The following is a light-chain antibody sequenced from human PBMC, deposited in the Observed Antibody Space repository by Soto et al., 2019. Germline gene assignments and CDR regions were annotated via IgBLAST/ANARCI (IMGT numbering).Light chain of an antibody. CDR2: AAS. J-gene: IGKJ1*01. CDR1: QSSSSY. V-gene: IGKV1-39*01. CDR3: QQSYSTPVA. Sequence: DIQMTQSPSSLSASVGDRVTITCRASQSSSSYLNWYQQKPGKAPKLLIYAASSLQSGVPSRFSGSGSGTDFTLTISSLQPEDFATYYGQQSYSTPVAVGQGTKVEIK.